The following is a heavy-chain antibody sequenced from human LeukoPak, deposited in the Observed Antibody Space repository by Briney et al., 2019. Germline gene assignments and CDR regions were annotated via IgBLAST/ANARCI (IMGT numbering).Heavy chain of an antibody. CDR3: ARVNGHNWNYGGPGAFDI. Sequence: ASVKVSCKASGYTLTSYGISWVRQAPGQGLEWMGWISAYNGNTNYAQKLQGRVTMTTDTSTSTAYMELRSLRSDDTAVYYCARVNGHNWNYGGPGAFDIWGQGTMVTVSS. J-gene: IGHJ3*02. CDR1: GYTLTSYG. D-gene: IGHD1-7*01. V-gene: IGHV1-18*01. CDR2: ISAYNGNT.